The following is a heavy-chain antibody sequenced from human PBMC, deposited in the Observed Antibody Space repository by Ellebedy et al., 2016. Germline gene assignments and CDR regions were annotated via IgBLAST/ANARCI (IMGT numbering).Heavy chain of an antibody. D-gene: IGHD6-13*01. J-gene: IGHJ4*02. Sequence: GESLKISXAASGFTFSDYYMSWIRQAPGKGLEWVSYISSSSSYTNYADSVKGRFTISRDNAKNSLYLQMNSLRAEDTAVYYCARPRIAAAGTTGVYFDYWGQGTLVTVSS. V-gene: IGHV3-11*03. CDR1: GFTFSDYY. CDR2: ISSSSSYT. CDR3: ARPRIAAAGTTGVYFDY.